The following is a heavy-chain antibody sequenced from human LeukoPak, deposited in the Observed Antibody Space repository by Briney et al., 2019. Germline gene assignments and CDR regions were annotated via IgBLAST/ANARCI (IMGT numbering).Heavy chain of an antibody. J-gene: IGHJ4*02. V-gene: IGHV4-39*01. Sequence: SETLSLTCTVSGGSISSTGYYWGWIRQPPGKGLEWIGSIYYGGRTYYNPSLKSRVTISVDTSTNQFSLKLTSVTAADTAVYHCARHSGGNYSPFDYWGPGTLVTVSP. D-gene: IGHD4-23*01. CDR1: GGSISSTGYY. CDR3: ARHSGGNYSPFDY. CDR2: IYYGGRT.